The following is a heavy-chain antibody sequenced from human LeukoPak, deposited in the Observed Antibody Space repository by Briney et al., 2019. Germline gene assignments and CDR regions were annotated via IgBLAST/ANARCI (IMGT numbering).Heavy chain of an antibody. CDR1: GYTFTNYG. Sequence: ASVKVSCKASGYTFTNYGISWVRQAPGQGLEWMGWISTNSDIRTYAQTLQGRFTMTTDTATTTAYMELNNLTFDDTTVYYCARDWDAMNNCFDPWGQGTPVTVSS. CDR2: ISTNSDIR. D-gene: IGHD1-26*01. CDR3: ARDWDAMNNCFDP. V-gene: IGHV1-18*01. J-gene: IGHJ5*02.